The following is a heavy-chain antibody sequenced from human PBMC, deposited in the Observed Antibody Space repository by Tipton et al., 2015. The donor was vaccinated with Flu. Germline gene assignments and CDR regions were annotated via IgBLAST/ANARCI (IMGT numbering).Heavy chain of an antibody. V-gene: IGHV1-2*02. Sequence: QLVQSGAEVKKPGASVKVSCKASGYTFTDYYIHWVRQAPGQGLEWMGWINPNSGGTNYAQKFKGRVTMTRDTSISTAYMELSSLRSDDTAVYYCAREGVCGGDGYSKAFDIWGQGTVVTVSS. J-gene: IGHJ3*02. CDR2: INPNSGGT. D-gene: IGHD2-21*02. CDR1: GYTFTDYY. CDR3: AREGVCGGDGYSKAFDI.